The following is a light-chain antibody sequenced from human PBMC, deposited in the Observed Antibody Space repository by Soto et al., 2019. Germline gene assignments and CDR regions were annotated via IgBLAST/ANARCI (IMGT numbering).Light chain of an antibody. CDR3: QSYDSSLSGSVV. Sequence: QSVLTQPPPVSGAPGQRVTICCTGSSSNIGAGYDIHWYQQLPGTAPKLLIYGNINRPSGVPDRFSGSKSGTSASLAITGLQAEDEADYYCQSYDSSLSGSVVFGGGTKVTVL. V-gene: IGLV1-40*01. CDR1: SSNIGAGYD. CDR2: GNI. J-gene: IGLJ2*01.